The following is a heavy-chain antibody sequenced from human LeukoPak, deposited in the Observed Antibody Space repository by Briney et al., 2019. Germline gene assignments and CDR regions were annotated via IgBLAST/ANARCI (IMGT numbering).Heavy chain of an antibody. CDR2: INPSGGST. CDR1: GYTLTSYY. CDR3: ARENLLGATATPLFDY. V-gene: IGHV1-46*01. Sequence: ASVKVSCKASGYTLTSYYMHWVRQAPGQGLEWMGIINPSGGSTSYAQKFQGRVTMTRDTSTSTVYMELSSLRSEDTAVYYCARENLLGATATPLFDYWGQGTLVTVSS. J-gene: IGHJ4*02. D-gene: IGHD2-21*02.